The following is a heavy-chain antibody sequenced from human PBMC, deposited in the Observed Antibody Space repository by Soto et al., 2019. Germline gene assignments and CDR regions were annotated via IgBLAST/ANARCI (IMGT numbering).Heavy chain of an antibody. V-gene: IGHV3-23*01. J-gene: IGHJ4*02. Sequence: GGSLRLSCAASGFTFSSFAMSWVRQAPGKGLEWVSGISGGSGSGGVTHYADSVRGRFTISRDNSKNTVYLQMNSLRAEDTAIYYCAKDSGTVAGRFFAYWGQGTLVTVSS. CDR2: ISGGSGSGGVT. D-gene: IGHD6-19*01. CDR1: GFTFSSFA. CDR3: AKDSGTVAGRFFAY.